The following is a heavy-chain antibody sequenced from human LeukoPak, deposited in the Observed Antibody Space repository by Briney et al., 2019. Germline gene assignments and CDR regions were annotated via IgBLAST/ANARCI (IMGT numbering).Heavy chain of an antibody. CDR3: ARVRYYYGSGSYDAFDI. CDR1: GGSISSYY. CDR2: IYTSGST. D-gene: IGHD3-10*01. J-gene: IGHJ3*02. V-gene: IGHV4-4*07. Sequence: SETLSLTCTVSGGSISSYYWSWIRQPAGKGLEWTGRIYTSGSTNYNPSLKSRVTMSVDTSKNQFSLKLSSVTAADTAVYYCARVRYYYGSGSYDAFDIWGQGTMVTVSS.